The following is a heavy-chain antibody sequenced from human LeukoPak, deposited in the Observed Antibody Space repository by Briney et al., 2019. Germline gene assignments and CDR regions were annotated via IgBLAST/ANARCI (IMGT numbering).Heavy chain of an antibody. D-gene: IGHD6-19*01. J-gene: IGHJ1*01. Sequence: GGSLRLSCAASEFTFSSYSMNWVRQAPGKGLEWVSYITNSGNSKSYADSVKGRFTISRDNTKNSLYLQMNGLRAEDTAVYYCAREDSSSGPEYFQHWGQGTLVTVSS. CDR2: ITNSGNSK. CDR1: EFTFSSYS. V-gene: IGHV3-48*01. CDR3: AREDSSSGPEYFQH.